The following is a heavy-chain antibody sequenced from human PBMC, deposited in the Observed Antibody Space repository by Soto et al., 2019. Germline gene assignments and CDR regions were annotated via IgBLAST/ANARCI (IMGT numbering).Heavy chain of an antibody. D-gene: IGHD6-25*01. CDR3: ARRKERSGPHYFDY. CDR2: MNPSNGNT. Sequence: ASVKVSCKASGYTFTTYDVSWVRQASGQGLEWMGWMNPSNGNTGYAQKFQGRVTMTRNTSISTVYMELSGLRPDNTAVYYCARRKERSGPHYFDYWGQGTRVTVSS. V-gene: IGHV1-8*02. J-gene: IGHJ4*02. CDR1: GYTFTTYD.